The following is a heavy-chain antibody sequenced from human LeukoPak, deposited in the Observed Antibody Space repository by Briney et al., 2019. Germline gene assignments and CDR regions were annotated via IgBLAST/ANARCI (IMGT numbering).Heavy chain of an antibody. CDR1: GGSFSGYY. CDR2: INHSGST. Sequence: PSETLSLTCAVYGGSFSGYYWSWIRQPPGKGLEWIGEINHSGSTNYNPSLKSRVTISVDTSNNQVSLKVSSVTAADTAVYYCARSTRSWFDPWGQGTLVTVSS. V-gene: IGHV4-34*01. CDR3: ARSTRSWFDP. D-gene: IGHD3-10*01. J-gene: IGHJ5*02.